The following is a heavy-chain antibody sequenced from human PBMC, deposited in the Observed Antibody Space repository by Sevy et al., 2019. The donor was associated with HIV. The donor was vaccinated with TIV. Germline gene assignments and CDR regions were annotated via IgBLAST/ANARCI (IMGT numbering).Heavy chain of an antibody. D-gene: IGHD5-18*01. Sequence: GGSLRLSCAASGFTFSSYNMNWVRQAPGKGLEWVSSISSSSSYTYYADSVKGRFTISRDNAKNSLYLQMNSLRAEDTAVYYCARERGYSYGYGDYWGQGTLVTVSS. CDR3: ARERGYSYGYGDY. J-gene: IGHJ4*02. CDR1: GFTFSSYN. V-gene: IGHV3-21*01. CDR2: ISSSSSYT.